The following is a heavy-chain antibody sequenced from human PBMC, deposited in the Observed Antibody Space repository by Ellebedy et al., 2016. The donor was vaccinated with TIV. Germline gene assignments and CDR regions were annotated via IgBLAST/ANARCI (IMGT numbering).Heavy chain of an antibody. D-gene: IGHD5-18*01. J-gene: IGHJ5*02. Sequence: SETLSLTXAVSGGSISSGGYSWSWIRQPPGKGLEWIGYIYHSGSTYYNPSLKSRVTISVDTSKNQFSLKLSSVTAADTAVYYCARAGYSYGSPWFDPWGQGTLVTVSS. V-gene: IGHV4-30-2*01. CDR2: IYHSGST. CDR3: ARAGYSYGSPWFDP. CDR1: GGSISSGGYS.